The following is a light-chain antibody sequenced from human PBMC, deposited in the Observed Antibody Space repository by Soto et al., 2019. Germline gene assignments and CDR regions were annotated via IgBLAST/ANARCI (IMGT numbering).Light chain of an antibody. CDR3: QQRSNWPPGVT. CDR2: DAS. CDR1: QSVSSY. V-gene: IGKV3-11*01. J-gene: IGKJ3*01. Sequence: EIVLTQSAATLSLSPGERATLSCRASQSVSSYLAWYQQKPGQAPRLLIYDASNRATGIPARFSGSGSGTDFTLTISSPEPEDFAVYYCQQRSNWPPGVTFGPGTKVDIK.